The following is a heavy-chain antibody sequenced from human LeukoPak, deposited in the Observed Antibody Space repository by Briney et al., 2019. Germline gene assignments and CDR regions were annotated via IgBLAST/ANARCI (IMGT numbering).Heavy chain of an antibody. D-gene: IGHD2-2*01. CDR1: GGSISSSSYY. CDR2: IYYSGST. CDR3: VRDPGYCSSTSCYGYFDY. V-gene: IGHV4-39*07. J-gene: IGHJ4*02. Sequence: PSETLSLTCTVSGGSISSSSYYWGWIRQPPGKGLEWIGRIYYSGSTYYNQSLKSRVTISVDTSKNPFSLKLSSVTAADTAVYYCVRDPGYCSSTSCYGYFDYWGQGTLVTVSS.